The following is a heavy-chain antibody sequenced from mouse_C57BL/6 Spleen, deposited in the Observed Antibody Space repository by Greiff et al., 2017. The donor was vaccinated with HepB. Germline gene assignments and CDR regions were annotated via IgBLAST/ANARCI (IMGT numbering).Heavy chain of an antibody. V-gene: IGHV1-54*01. J-gene: IGHJ2*01. CDR2: INPGSGGT. Sequence: QVQLQQSGAELVRPGTSVKVSCKASGYAFTNYLIEWVKQRPGQSLEWIGVINPGSGGTNYNEKFKGKATLTVDKSSSTAYMQLSSLTSEDSAVYYCARVDYGSVSFDYWGQGTTLTVSS. CDR3: ARVDYGSVSFDY. D-gene: IGHD2-2*01. CDR1: GYAFTNYL.